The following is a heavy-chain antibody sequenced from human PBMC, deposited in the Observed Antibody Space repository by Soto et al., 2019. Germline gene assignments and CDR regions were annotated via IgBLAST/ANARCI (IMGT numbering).Heavy chain of an antibody. J-gene: IGHJ4*02. CDR2: SRDKAQGYII. D-gene: IGHD3-22*01. CDR1: GFTLSDHY. CDR3: VRATYFSDSSGYTRCLDY. Sequence: PGVPLSHSSAGSGFTLSDHYIACVRQAPGKGLEWAGRSRDKAQGYIITYAASVKGRFTTSRDKSKNSVYLQMNSLKTEDTAVYYCVRATYFSDSSGYTRCLDYWGQGTLVTVS. V-gene: IGHV3-72*01.